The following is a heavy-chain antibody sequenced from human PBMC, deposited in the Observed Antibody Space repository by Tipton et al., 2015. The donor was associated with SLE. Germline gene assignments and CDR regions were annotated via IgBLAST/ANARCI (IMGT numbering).Heavy chain of an antibody. CDR2: SGST. V-gene: IGHV4-39*01. D-gene: IGHD3-3*01. J-gene: IGHJ5*02. CDR1: GGSISSSNYY. CDR3: ARPLRLIFGVVPPGGFDP. Sequence: TLSLTCTVSGGSISSSNYYWGWIRQPPGKGLEGIGRSGSTYQNPSLKSRVTISIDTSKNQFSLKLTSVTAADTAVYYCARPLRLIFGVVPPGGFDPWGQGTLVTVSS.